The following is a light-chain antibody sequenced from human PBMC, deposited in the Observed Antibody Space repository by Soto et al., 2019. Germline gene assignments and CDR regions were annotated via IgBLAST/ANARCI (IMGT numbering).Light chain of an antibody. V-gene: IGKV1-33*01. CDR1: QEISNY. J-gene: IGKJ1*01. Sequence: DIQMIQSPSSLSASVGDRVTITCQASQEISNYLNWYQQKPGKAPKLLIYDASNLERGVPSRFSGRGSGTDFTFTISSLQPEDFATYYCQQYDHLPRTFGRGTKVEIQ. CDR2: DAS. CDR3: QQYDHLPRT.